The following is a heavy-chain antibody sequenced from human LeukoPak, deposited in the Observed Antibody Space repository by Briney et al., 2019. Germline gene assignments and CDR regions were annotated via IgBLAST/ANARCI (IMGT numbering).Heavy chain of an antibody. CDR3: AKDRRKSNYYDSSGPSYFDY. J-gene: IGHJ4*02. CDR1: GFTFSSYG. V-gene: IGHV3-30*18. CDR2: ISYDGSNK. D-gene: IGHD3-22*01. Sequence: PGRSLRLSCAASGFTFSSYGMHWVRQAPGKGLEWVAVISYDGSNKYYADSVKGRFTISRDNSKNTLYLQMNSLRAEDTAVYYCAKDRRKSNYYDSSGPSYFDYWGQGTLVTVSS.